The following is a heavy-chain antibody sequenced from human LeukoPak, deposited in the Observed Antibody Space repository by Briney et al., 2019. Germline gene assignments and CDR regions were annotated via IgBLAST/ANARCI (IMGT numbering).Heavy chain of an antibody. J-gene: IGHJ4*02. CDR1: GFNFSSYG. CDR2: ISGSGRDT. D-gene: IGHD3-22*01. CDR3: AKRSSTSSGYFDL. Sequence: GGSLRLSCAASGFNFSSYGMTWVRQAPGKGLEWVSIISGSGRDTNYADSVKGRFTISRDNSKNTMYLQMNSLRAEDTAIYYCAKRSSTSSGYFDLWGWGTLVTVSS. V-gene: IGHV3-23*01.